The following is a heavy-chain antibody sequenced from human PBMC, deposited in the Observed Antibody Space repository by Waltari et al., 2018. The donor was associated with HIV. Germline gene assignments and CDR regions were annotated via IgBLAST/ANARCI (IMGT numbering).Heavy chain of an antibody. CDR3: ASAAGPFDN. D-gene: IGHD6-13*01. V-gene: IGHV3-33*01. Sequence: QVQLVESGGGVVQPGRSLRLSCEASGLIFGVYGMHWVRPAPGKGLEWVAVRWSDESNKYYADSGKGRFTISRDNSKNTLYLQMNSLGAEDTAVYYCASAAGPFDNWGQGTLVTVSS. CDR1: GLIFGVYG. CDR2: RWSDESNK. J-gene: IGHJ4*02.